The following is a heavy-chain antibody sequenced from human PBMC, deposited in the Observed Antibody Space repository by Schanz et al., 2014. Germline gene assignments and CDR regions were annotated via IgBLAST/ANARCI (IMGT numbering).Heavy chain of an antibody. D-gene: IGHD6-13*01. CDR2: ISGTTTYT. J-gene: IGHJ4*01. CDR3: AREQIMAAAGLVDY. V-gene: IGHV3-11*05. Sequence: QVQLVESGGGLVKPGGSLRLSCAASGFTFRDYYMDWVRQAPGKGLEWVSYISGTTTYTNYADSVKGRFTISRDNAKNSLYLQMNSLRAEDTAVYYCAREQIMAAAGLVDYWGHGTLVTVSS. CDR1: GFTFRDYY.